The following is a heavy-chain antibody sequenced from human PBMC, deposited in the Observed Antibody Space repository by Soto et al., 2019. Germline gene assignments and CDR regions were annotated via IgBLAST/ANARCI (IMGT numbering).Heavy chain of an antibody. CDR3: ARVPLPTYFDL. CDR2: VYNSGST. V-gene: IGHV4-61*01. Sequence: QVQLQESGPGLVKPSETLSLTCTVSGGSVSGGSYCWSWIRQPPGKGLECIGYVYNSGSTTYNPSPKRRVTRSADTSKNQFSLGLSSVTAADTAVYYCARVPLPTYFDLWGRGTLVTVSS. J-gene: IGHJ2*01. CDR1: GGSVSGGSYC.